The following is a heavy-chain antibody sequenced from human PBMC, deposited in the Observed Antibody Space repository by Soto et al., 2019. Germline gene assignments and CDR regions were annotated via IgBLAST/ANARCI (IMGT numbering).Heavy chain of an antibody. CDR3: ARDYYDSSGYYYHAFDI. V-gene: IGHV1-69*01. CDR2: IIPIFGTA. D-gene: IGHD3-22*01. CDR1: SRS. J-gene: IGHJ3*02. Sequence: SRSLRSLQQYQKQGLEWMGGIIPIFGTANYAQKFQGRVTITADESTSTAYMELSSLRSEDTAVYYCARDYYDSSGYYYHAFDIWGQRTMDTV.